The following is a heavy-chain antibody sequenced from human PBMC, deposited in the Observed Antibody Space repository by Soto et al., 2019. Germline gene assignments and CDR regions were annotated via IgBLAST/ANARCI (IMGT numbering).Heavy chain of an antibody. Sequence: QVQLQESGPGLVKPSQTLSLTCTVSGGSISSGGYYWSWIRQHPGKGLEWIGYIYYSGSTYYNPSLKSRVTISVDTSKNQFSLKLSSVTAADTAVYYCARDGGDYYDSRSWFDPWGQGTLVTVSS. CDR1: GGSISSGGYY. CDR3: ARDGGDYYDSRSWFDP. J-gene: IGHJ5*02. V-gene: IGHV4-31*03. D-gene: IGHD3-22*01. CDR2: IYYSGST.